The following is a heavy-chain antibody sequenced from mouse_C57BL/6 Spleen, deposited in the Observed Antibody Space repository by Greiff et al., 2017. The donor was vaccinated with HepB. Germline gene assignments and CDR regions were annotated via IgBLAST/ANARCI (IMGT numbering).Heavy chain of an antibody. Sequence: VQLQQSGPELVKPGASVKISCKASGYTFTDYYMNWVKQSHGKSLEWIGDINPNNGGTSYNQKFKGKATLTVDKSSSTAYMELRSLTSEDSAVYYCASVTTVVATGGYFDYWGQGTTLTVSS. CDR1: GYTFTDYY. CDR3: ASVTTVVATGGYFDY. CDR2: INPNNGGT. J-gene: IGHJ2*01. V-gene: IGHV1-26*01. D-gene: IGHD1-1*01.